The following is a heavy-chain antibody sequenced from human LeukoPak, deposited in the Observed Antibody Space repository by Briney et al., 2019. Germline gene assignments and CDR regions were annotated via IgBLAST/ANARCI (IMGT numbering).Heavy chain of an antibody. Sequence: ASVKVSCKASGGTFSSYAISWVRQAPGQGLEWMGGIIPIFGTANYAQKFQGRVTITADESTSTAYMELSSLRSEDTAVYYCARAPTSPDYYYHGMDVWGQGTTVTVSS. D-gene: IGHD2-2*01. J-gene: IGHJ6*02. V-gene: IGHV1-69*13. CDR3: ARAPTSPDYYYHGMDV. CDR1: GGTFSSYA. CDR2: IIPIFGTA.